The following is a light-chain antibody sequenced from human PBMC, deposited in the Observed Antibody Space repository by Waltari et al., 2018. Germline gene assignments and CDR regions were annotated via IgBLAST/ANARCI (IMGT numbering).Light chain of an antibody. CDR1: SSDLAAYKY. J-gene: IGLJ2*01. Sequence: SALTQPPSASGSPGQTVIIPCTGTSSDLAAYKYVPWYQQIPGRAPALIIYEVDRRPPGVPDRFSGSKSGNTASLTVSGLQTEDEGDYYCSSYAGSNKLIFGGVTKLTVL. CDR2: EVD. V-gene: IGLV2-8*01. CDR3: SSYAGSNKLI.